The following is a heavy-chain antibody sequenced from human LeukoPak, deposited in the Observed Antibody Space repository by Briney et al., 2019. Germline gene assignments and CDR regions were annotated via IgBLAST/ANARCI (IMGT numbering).Heavy chain of an antibody. CDR3: AKDHARGGTTDFDY. Sequence: PGGSLRLSCAASGFTFSTYAMSWVRQAPGKGLEWVSAISGSADSTYYADSVKGQFAISRDNSKNTLYLQMNSLRAEDTAVYFCAKDHARGGTTDFDYWGQGTLVTVSS. V-gene: IGHV3-23*01. D-gene: IGHD1-7*01. J-gene: IGHJ4*02. CDR2: ISGSADST. CDR1: GFTFSTYA.